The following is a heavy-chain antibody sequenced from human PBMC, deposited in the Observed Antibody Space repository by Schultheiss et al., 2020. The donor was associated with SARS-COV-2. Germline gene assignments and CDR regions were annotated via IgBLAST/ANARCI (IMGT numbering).Heavy chain of an antibody. D-gene: IGHD2-2*01. V-gene: IGHV3-23*01. CDR2: ISGSGGST. CDR3: AKGGYCSSTSCFETYGLDD. J-gene: IGHJ6*02. Sequence: GGSLRLSCAASGFTFSSYAMSWVRQAPGKGLEWVSAISGSGGSTYYADSVKGRFTISRDNSKNTLYLQMNSLRAEDTAVYYCAKGGYCSSTSCFETYGLDDWGQGTTVTVSS. CDR1: GFTFSSYA.